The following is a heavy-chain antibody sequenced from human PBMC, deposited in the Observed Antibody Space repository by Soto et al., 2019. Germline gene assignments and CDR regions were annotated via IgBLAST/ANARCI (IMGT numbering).Heavy chain of an antibody. CDR3: GRSFVVVTALEY. CDR2: INAGNGNT. V-gene: IGHV1-3*05. D-gene: IGHD2-21*02. J-gene: IGHJ4*02. Sequence: QVQLVQSGAEEKKPGASVKVSCKASGYTFTSYAMHWVRQAPGQRLEWMGWINAGNGNTKYSQKCQGRVTITRDTSASTAYMELSSLRSEDTAVYYCGRSFVVVTALEYWGQVTLVTVSS. CDR1: GYTFTSYA.